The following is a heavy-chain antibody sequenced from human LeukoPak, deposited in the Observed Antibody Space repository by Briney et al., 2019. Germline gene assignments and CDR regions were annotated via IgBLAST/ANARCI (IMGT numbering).Heavy chain of an antibody. Sequence: ASVKVSCKACGYTFTSYYMHWVRQAPGQGLEWMGIINPSGGSTSYAQKFQGRVTMARDTSTSTVYMELSSLRSEDTAVYYCARDPLADFWSGYLFDYWGQGTLVTVS. J-gene: IGHJ4*02. CDR2: INPSGGST. D-gene: IGHD3-3*01. V-gene: IGHV1-46*03. CDR3: ARDPLADFWSGYLFDY. CDR1: GYTFTSYY.